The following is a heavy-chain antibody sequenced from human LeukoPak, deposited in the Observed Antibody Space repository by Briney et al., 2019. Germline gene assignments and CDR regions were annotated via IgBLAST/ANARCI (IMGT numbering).Heavy chain of an antibody. V-gene: IGHV1-18*01. Sequence: ASVKVSCKSSGGTFSSYAISWVRQAPGQGLEWMGWISAYNGNTNYAQKLQGRVTMTTDTSTSTAYMELRSLRSDDTAVYYCARDHDFWSGYIDYWGQGTLVTVSS. CDR1: GGTFSSYA. CDR2: ISAYNGNT. D-gene: IGHD3-3*01. J-gene: IGHJ4*02. CDR3: ARDHDFWSGYIDY.